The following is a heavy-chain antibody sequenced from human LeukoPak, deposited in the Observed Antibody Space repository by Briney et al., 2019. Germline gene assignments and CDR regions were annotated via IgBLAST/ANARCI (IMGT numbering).Heavy chain of an antibody. V-gene: IGHV4-59*01. CDR1: GGSISSYY. Sequence: SGTLSLTCTVSGGSISSYYWSWVRQPPGKGLEWIGHIYYRGSTIYKPSLTSRVTISVDTSKNQFSLKLSSVTAADTAVYYCARYDSSGYYHGSTFDIWGQGTIVTVSS. J-gene: IGHJ3*02. D-gene: IGHD3-22*01. CDR2: IYYRGST. CDR3: ARYDSSGYYHGSTFDI.